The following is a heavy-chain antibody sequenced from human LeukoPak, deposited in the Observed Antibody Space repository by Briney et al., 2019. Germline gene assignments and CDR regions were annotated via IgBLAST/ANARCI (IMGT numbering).Heavy chain of an antibody. D-gene: IGHD1-26*01. CDR3: AKAGSYWDFDY. CDR1: GFTFSSYA. J-gene: IGHJ4*02. CDR2: ICGSGGST. Sequence: PGGSLRLSCAASGFTFSSYAMSWVRQAPGKGLEWVSGICGSGGSTYYADSVKGRFTISRDNSKNTLYLQMNSLRAYDTAVYYCAKAGSYWDFDYWGQGTLVTVSS. V-gene: IGHV3-23*01.